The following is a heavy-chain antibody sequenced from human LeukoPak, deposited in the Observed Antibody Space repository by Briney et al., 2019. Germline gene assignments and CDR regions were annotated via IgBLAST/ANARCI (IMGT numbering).Heavy chain of an antibody. D-gene: IGHD3-10*01. J-gene: IGHJ4*02. CDR2: IYSSGST. CDR3: ARRGAMVRGPAYHFDH. Sequence: SETLSLTCIVSGGSISSYYWSWIRQPPGKGLEWIGYIYSSGSTNYNPSLKSRVTISVDTSKNQCSLKLNSVTAADTAVYYCARRGAMVRGPAYHFDHWGQGVLVTVSS. CDR1: GGSISSYY. V-gene: IGHV4-59*08.